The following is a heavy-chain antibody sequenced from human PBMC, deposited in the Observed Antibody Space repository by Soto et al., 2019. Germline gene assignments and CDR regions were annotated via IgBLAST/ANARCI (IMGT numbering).Heavy chain of an antibody. V-gene: IGHV4-61*08. J-gene: IGHJ4*02. D-gene: IGHD6-25*01. Sequence: SETLSLTCTVSGGSISSGEYYWSWLRQPPGKGLQWIGYIYSSGSTNYNPSLKSRVTISVDTSKNQFSLNLSSVTAADTAVYYCARQRRDFDYWGQGSLVTVSS. CDR3: ARQRRDFDY. CDR1: GGSISSGEYY. CDR2: IYSSGST.